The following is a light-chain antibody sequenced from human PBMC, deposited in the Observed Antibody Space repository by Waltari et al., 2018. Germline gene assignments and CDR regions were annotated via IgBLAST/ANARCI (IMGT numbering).Light chain of an antibody. CDR1: QSTSRN. CDR2: GAS. J-gene: IGKJ2*01. CDR3: QQYNNWRT. V-gene: IGKV3-15*01. Sequence: EVLMTQSPATLSVSPGERATLSCRASQSTSRNLAWYQQKPGQAPRSLIYGASTRATGIPTRFSGSGSGTEFTLSISSLQSEDFAVYYCQQYNNWRTFGQGTKLEIK.